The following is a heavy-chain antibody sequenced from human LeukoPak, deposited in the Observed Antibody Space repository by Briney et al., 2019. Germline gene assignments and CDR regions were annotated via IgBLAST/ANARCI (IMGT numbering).Heavy chain of an antibody. Sequence: PSETLSLTCTVSGGSISSSSYYWGWIPQPPGKGLEWIGSIYYSGSTYYNPSLKSRVTISVDTSKNQFSLKLSSVTAADTAVYYCARRTWELLTFDYWGQGTLVTVSS. V-gene: IGHV4-39*01. CDR1: GGSISSSSYY. J-gene: IGHJ4*02. CDR2: IYYSGST. CDR3: ARRTWELLTFDY. D-gene: IGHD1-26*01.